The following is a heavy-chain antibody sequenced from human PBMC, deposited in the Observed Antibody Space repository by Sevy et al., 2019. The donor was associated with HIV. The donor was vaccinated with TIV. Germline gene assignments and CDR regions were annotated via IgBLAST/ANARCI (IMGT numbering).Heavy chain of an antibody. V-gene: IGHV3-23*01. CDR1: GFTFSKYS. D-gene: IGHD2-8*01. J-gene: IGHJ4*02. Sequence: GGSLRLSCAASGFTFSKYSMSWVRQPPGKGLEWVSTLSFGCGEINYADSVKGRFTISRDKSKSSVYLQMNNLRPEDTAVYYCAREGCTKPHDYWGQGTLVTVYS. CDR3: AREGCTKPHDY. CDR2: LSFGCGEI.